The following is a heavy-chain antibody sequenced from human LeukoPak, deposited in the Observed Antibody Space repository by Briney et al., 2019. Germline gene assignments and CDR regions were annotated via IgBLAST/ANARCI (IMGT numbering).Heavy chain of an antibody. J-gene: IGHJ4*02. CDR3: ARDGHTTGWEDFDY. D-gene: IGHD6-19*01. CDR1: GYTFTGYY. V-gene: IGHV1-2*02. Sequence: ASVKVSCKASGYTFTGYYIHWVRQAPGQGLESMGWINPNSGGTKYTQKFQGRVTMTRDTSISTAYMELSSLRSDDTAVYYCARDGHTTGWEDFDYWGQGTLVTVSS. CDR2: INPNSGGT.